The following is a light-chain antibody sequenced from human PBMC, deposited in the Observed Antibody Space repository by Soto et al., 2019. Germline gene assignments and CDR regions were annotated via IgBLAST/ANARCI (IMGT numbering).Light chain of an antibody. V-gene: IGKV3-20*01. J-gene: IGKJ1*01. CDR3: QHYSSSLWT. CDR1: QSVSSTY. Sequence: EIVLTQSTGTLSLSPGERATLSCRASQSVSSTYLAWYQQVPGQPPRLLIYAASSRASGVPDKFTGSGSGTDFTLTISRLAPEDFAVYYCQHYSSSLWTFGQETEEEI. CDR2: AAS.